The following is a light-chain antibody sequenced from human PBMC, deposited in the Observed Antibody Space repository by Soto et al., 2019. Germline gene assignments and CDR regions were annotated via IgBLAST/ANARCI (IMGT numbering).Light chain of an antibody. J-gene: IGKJ1*01. CDR1: QNINSY. Sequence: DIQMTQSPSSLSASVGDRVTITCRASQNINSYVNWYQQKPGKAPKLLIYAASSLQSGVPSRFIGSESGTDFTLTISRLQPEDFATYYCQQTYSNPPWTFGQGTKVEVK. V-gene: IGKV1-39*01. CDR2: AAS. CDR3: QQTYSNPPWT.